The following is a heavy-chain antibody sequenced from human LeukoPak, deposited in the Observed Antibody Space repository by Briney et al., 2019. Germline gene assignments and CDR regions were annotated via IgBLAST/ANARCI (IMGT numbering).Heavy chain of an antibody. CDR1: GFTFSTYW. D-gene: IGHD5-12*01. Sequence: GGSLRLSCAASGFTFSTYWMGWVRQAPGKGLGWVANIKEDGSEKYYLDSVKGRFTISRDNAQNSLHLEMNSLRAEDTAVYYCARGSRPEVATILYDNWGQGTLITVSP. J-gene: IGHJ4*02. CDR3: ARGSRPEVATILYDN. V-gene: IGHV3-7*01. CDR2: IKEDGSEK.